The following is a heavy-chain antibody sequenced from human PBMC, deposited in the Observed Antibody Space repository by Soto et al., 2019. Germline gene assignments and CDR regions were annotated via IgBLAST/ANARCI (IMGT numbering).Heavy chain of an antibody. J-gene: IGHJ4*02. D-gene: IGHD6-19*01. CDR3: VKDVSSGWFDY. CDR2: ISGSGGSI. V-gene: IGHV3-23*01. Sequence: GGSLRLSCAASGFTFRNYAMNWVRQAPGKGLEWVSAISGSGGSIYYADSVKGRFTISRDNSKNTLFLQMTSLRAEDTAVYYCVKDVSSGWFDYWGQGTLVTVSS. CDR1: GFTFRNYA.